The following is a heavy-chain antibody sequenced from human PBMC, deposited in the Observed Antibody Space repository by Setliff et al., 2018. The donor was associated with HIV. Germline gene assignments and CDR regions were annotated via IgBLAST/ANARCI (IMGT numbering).Heavy chain of an antibody. D-gene: IGHD3-16*01. CDR3: AWGTQRPMDS. CDR2: IDPDRGDT. V-gene: IGHV1-69-2*01. Sequence: ASVKVSCQVSGYTFPDYYMQWVRQAPGKGLEWMGLIDPDRGDTVYAEKFQGRVTITADRSIDIAYMKLSSLTSEDTAMYFCAWGTQRPMDSWGQGTLVTVSS. CDR1: GYTFPDYY. J-gene: IGHJ4*02.